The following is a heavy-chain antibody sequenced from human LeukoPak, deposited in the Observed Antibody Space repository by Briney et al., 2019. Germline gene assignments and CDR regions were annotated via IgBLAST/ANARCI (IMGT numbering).Heavy chain of an antibody. CDR1: GITFSDYY. Sequence: GGSLRLSCTAFGITFSDYYMSRVSQAPGKGREWVANIKQDGSEKYYVDSAKGRFTISRDNAKNSLYLQMNSLRAEDTAVYYCARSPAKTGDRGRVFDYWGQGTLVTVSS. V-gene: IGHV3-7*01. J-gene: IGHJ4*02. CDR3: ARSPAKTGDRGRVFDY. CDR2: IKQDGSEK. D-gene: IGHD7-27*01.